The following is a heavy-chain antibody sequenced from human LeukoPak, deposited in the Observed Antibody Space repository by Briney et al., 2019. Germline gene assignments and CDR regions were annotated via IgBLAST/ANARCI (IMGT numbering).Heavy chain of an antibody. Sequence: PSETLSLTCVVYGGSFSGYYWSWIRQPPGKGLEWIGEINHSGSTNYNPSLKSRVTISVDTSKNQFSLKLSSVTAADTAVYYCARVLGYSSSWYGWYFDLWGRGTLVTVSS. V-gene: IGHV4-34*01. J-gene: IGHJ2*01. CDR1: GGSFSGYY. CDR3: ARVLGYSSSWYGWYFDL. CDR2: INHSGST. D-gene: IGHD6-13*01.